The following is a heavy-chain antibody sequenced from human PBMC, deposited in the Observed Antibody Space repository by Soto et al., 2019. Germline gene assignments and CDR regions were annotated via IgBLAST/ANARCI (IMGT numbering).Heavy chain of an antibody. J-gene: IGHJ6*02. D-gene: IGHD5-18*01. CDR3: ARQSRGYSYGSGYYYGMDV. Sequence: GESLKISCKGSGYSFTSYWSGWVRQMPGKGLEWMGITYPGDSDTRYSPSFQGQVTISADKSISTAYLQWSSLKASDTAMYYCARQSRGYSYGSGYYYGMDVWGQGTTVTVSS. CDR1: GYSFTSYW. CDR2: TYPGDSDT. V-gene: IGHV5-51*01.